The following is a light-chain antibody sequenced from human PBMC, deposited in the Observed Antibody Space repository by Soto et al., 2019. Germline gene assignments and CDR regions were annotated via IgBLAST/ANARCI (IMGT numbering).Light chain of an antibody. J-gene: IGKJ2*01. Sequence: EIVLTQSPGTVSLSPGERPTLSCRASQSVSSRNLAWYRQKPGQAPSLLIFGASNRATGIPDRFSGSGSGTDFTLTISRLEPEDCAVYYCLRYGDSPPAYTFGQGTKLEIK. CDR3: LRYGDSPPAYT. V-gene: IGKV3-20*01. CDR2: GAS. CDR1: QSVSSRN.